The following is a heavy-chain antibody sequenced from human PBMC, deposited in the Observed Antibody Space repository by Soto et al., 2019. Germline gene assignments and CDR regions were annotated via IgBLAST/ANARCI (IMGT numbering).Heavy chain of an antibody. CDR2: IIPMFGTP. D-gene: IGHD2-2*01. Sequence: QVQLVQSGAEVKKPGSSVKVSCKASGGTFSSYAISWVRQAPGQGLEWMGGIIPMFGTPNYAQQFQGRVTFTADESTSTAYMELSSLSSEDTAIYYCASPYCSSSSCYQSILDYYSYGVDVWGQGTTVTVSS. J-gene: IGHJ6*02. V-gene: IGHV1-69*01. CDR3: ASPYCSSSSCYQSILDYYSYGVDV. CDR1: GGTFSSYA.